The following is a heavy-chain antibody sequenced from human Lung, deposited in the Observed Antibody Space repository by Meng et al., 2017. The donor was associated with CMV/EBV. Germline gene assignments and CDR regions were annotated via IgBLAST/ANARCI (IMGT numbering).Heavy chain of an antibody. CDR1: NTSISAGGYC. CDR2: MYYGGNT. D-gene: IGHD3-3*01. V-gene: IGHV4-39*01. Sequence: GSLRLXXTVSNTSISAGGYCWGWIRQSPGKGLEWIASMYYGGNTHYDPSLKSRVTISIDTSKNQLSLRLSSVTAADTAIYYCARHLSNSFWSGYYVPPDFNYWGQGXLVTVSS. J-gene: IGHJ4*02. CDR3: ARHLSNSFWSGYYVPPDFNY.